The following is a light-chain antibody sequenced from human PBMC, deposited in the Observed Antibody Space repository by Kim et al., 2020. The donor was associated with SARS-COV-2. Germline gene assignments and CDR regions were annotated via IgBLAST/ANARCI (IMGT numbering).Light chain of an antibody. CDR3: QQYASAPDA. CDR1: QNVNNNY. Sequence: PGESATLSCRASQNVNNNYLAWFQQKPGQAPRLLIYGASGRATGIPDRFSGSGFGAEFTLSISRVEPEDFAVYYCQQYASAPDAFGQGTKLEI. CDR2: GAS. V-gene: IGKV3-20*01. J-gene: IGKJ2*01.